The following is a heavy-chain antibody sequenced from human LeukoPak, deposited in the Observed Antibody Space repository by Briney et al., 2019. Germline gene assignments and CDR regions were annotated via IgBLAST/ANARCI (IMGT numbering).Heavy chain of an antibody. CDR3: ARMYSSSWSYPFDY. J-gene: IGHJ4*02. CDR1: GGSISSYY. CDR2: IYYSGST. D-gene: IGHD6-13*01. V-gene: IGHV4-59*01. Sequence: SETLSLTCTVSGGSISSYYWSWIRQPPGKGLEWIGYIYYSGSTNYNPSLKSRVTISVDTSKNQFSLKLSSVTAADTAVYYCARMYSSSWSYPFDYWGQGTLVTVSS.